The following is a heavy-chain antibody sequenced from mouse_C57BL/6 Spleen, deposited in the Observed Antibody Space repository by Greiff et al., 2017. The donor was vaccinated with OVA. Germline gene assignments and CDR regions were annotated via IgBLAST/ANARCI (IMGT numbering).Heavy chain of an antibody. CDR1: GYTFTHYY. CDR2: VLPGRGDT. CDR3: ARGEGDGSPNYFDD. Sequence: VQLVESGAELVRPGASVKLSCTASGYTFTHYYIIWVKQRPRQGLEWIARVLPGRGDTYYNEKFKGNATLTADKSSSTAYMQLSSLTSEDSAVYFWARGEGDGSPNYFDDWGQGTTLTVSS. J-gene: IGHJ2*01. D-gene: IGHD2-3*01. V-gene: IGHV1-76*01.